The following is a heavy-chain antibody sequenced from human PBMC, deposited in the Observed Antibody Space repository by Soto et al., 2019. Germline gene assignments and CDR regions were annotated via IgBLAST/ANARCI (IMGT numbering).Heavy chain of an antibody. CDR1: GFTFSSYA. CDR3: AKLYDFWSGYGALRYFDY. Sequence: GGSLRLSCAASGFTFSSYAMSWVRQAPGKGLEWVSAISGSGGSTYYADSVKGRFTISRDNSKNTLYLQMNSLRAEDTAVYYCAKLYDFWSGYGALRYFDYWGQGTLVTVSS. CDR2: ISGSGGST. V-gene: IGHV3-23*01. D-gene: IGHD3-3*01. J-gene: IGHJ4*02.